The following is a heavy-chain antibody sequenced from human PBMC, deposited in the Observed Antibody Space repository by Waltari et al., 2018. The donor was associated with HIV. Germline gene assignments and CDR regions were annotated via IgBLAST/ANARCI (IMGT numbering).Heavy chain of an antibody. CDR1: GLTFPSHT. J-gene: IGHJ6*02. Sequence: EVQLVWSGRGLVKQGVSLRLSCAATGLTFPSHTINSVRQAPGQGLEWMGGNNPGSRNTNYAYKLEGRFTISRDKSTNLVYLEMSSLRSEDTAVFYCARVHTLVREAGGYHYGMDVWGRGTTITVSS. CDR3: ARVHTLVREAGGYHYGMDV. V-gene: IGHV3-21*01. D-gene: IGHD3-16*02. CDR2: NNPGSRNT.